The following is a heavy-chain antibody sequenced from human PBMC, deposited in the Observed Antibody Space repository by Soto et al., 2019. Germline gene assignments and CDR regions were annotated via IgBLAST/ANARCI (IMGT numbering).Heavy chain of an antibody. CDR3: TRVKSSSWGLDALDI. CDR2: VRNKVNSYTT. Sequence: PGGSLRLSCAASGFSFSDHYMDWVRQAPGKGLEWVGRVRNKVNSYTTEYAASVKGRFTVSRDDSKSALYLQMNSLKIEDTAVHYCTRVKSSSWGLDALDIWGRGTMVTVSS. V-gene: IGHV3-72*01. J-gene: IGHJ3*02. CDR1: GFSFSDHY. D-gene: IGHD2-15*01.